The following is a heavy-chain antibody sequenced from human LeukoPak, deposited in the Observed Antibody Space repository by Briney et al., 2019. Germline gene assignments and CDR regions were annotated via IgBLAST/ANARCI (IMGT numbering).Heavy chain of an antibody. J-gene: IGHJ6*02. D-gene: IGHD3-22*01. CDR3: ARDGGYYDRSGPYYYYGMDV. CDR1: GGSISSYY. Sequence: SETLSLTSTVSGGSISSYYWSWIRQPPGKGLEWIGYIYYSGSTNYNPSLKSRVTISVDTSKNQFSLKLSSVTAADTAVYYCARDGGYYDRSGPYYYYGMDVWGQGTTVTVSS. V-gene: IGHV4-59*01. CDR2: IYYSGST.